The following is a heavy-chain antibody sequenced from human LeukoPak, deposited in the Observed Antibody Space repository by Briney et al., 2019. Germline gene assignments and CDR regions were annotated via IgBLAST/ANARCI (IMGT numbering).Heavy chain of an antibody. J-gene: IGHJ4*02. D-gene: IGHD2-15*01. Sequence: ASVKVSCKASGYTFSTYGITWVRQAPGQGLEWMGWISTYNGNTNYAQRLQGRVTMTTDTSTSTAYMELRSLRSDDTAVYYCARDLDCSGGSCLFDYWGQGTLVTVSS. V-gene: IGHV1-18*01. CDR2: ISTYNGNT. CDR1: GYTFSTYG. CDR3: ARDLDCSGGSCLFDY.